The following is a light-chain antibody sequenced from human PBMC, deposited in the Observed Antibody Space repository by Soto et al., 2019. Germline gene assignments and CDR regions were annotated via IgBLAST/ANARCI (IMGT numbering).Light chain of an antibody. Sequence: DIRMTQSPSSLSASVGDRVTITCRASQTIYDYVTWFQQRPGKAPKVLIYGASTLQSGVPSRFSGSGSGTEFTLTISNFQPEDFATYYCQQNFSPLLTFGGGTKVDIK. CDR3: QQNFSPLLT. J-gene: IGKJ4*01. CDR2: GAS. CDR1: QTIYDY. V-gene: IGKV1-39*01.